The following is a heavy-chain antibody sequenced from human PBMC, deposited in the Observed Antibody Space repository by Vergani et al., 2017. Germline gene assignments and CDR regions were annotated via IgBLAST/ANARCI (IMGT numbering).Heavy chain of an antibody. Sequence: QVHLQESGPGVLKPSDTLSLTCTVSGGSMSDFYWTWIRQPAGRGLEWIGRIYPNGNGNYNESLRSRLTMSIDTSRSQFSLRLSSVTAADTAVYYCARGNCGVNCPKYNWLAPGGRGILVTVSS. D-gene: IGHD2-21*01. J-gene: IGHJ4*02. CDR2: IYPNGNG. CDR1: GGSMSDFY. V-gene: IGHV4-4*07. CDR3: ARGNCGVNCPKYNWLAP.